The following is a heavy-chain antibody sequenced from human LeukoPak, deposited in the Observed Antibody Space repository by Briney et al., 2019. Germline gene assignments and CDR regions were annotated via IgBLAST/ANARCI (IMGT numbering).Heavy chain of an antibody. CDR3: AKGGYSYGYIDY. D-gene: IGHD5-18*01. CDR1: GFTFSSYE. J-gene: IGHJ4*02. Sequence: GGSLRLSCAASGFTFSSYEMNWVRQAPGKGLEWVAPISSDGSNKNYADSVKGRLTISRDNSKKTVYLQMNSLRTEDTAVYYCAKGGYSYGYIDYWGQGTRVTVSS. CDR2: ISSDGSNK. V-gene: IGHV3-30*18.